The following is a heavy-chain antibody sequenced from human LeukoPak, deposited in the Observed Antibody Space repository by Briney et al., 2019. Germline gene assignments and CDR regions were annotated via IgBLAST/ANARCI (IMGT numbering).Heavy chain of an antibody. CDR2: ISDGGGST. J-gene: IGHJ4*02. CDR1: GFTFSSYA. CDR3: ARDPRSSLVETTHPFDY. D-gene: IGHD1-26*01. Sequence: GGSLRLSCVGSGFTFSSYAMSWVRQAPGKGLEWVSVISDGGGSTNYADSVKGRFTISRDTSKNALYLHMVSLRADDTAVYYCARDPRSSLVETTHPFDYWGQGILVTVSS. V-gene: IGHV3-23*01.